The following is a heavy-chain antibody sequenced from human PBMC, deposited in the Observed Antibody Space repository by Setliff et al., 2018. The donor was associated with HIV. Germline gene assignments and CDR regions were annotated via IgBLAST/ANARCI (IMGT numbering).Heavy chain of an antibody. CDR2: IYYSGST. D-gene: IGHD2-2*01. J-gene: IGHJ4*02. Sequence: SETLSLTCTVSGASISSSYWNWIRQPPGKGLEWIGYIYYSGSTNYNPSLKNRVTLSVDTSKNQFSLKLTSVTAADTAVYYCARGGTSTPQSFDYWGQGSLVTVSS. V-gene: IGHV4-59*12. CDR3: ARGGTSTPQSFDY. CDR1: GASISSSY.